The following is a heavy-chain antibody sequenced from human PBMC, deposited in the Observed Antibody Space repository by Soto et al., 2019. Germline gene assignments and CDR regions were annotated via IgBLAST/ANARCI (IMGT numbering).Heavy chain of an antibody. D-gene: IGHD3-3*01. J-gene: IGHJ4*02. V-gene: IGHV3-21*04. CDR2: ISSSSSYI. Sequence: GGSLRLSCAASGFTFSTYSMNWVRQAPGKGLEWVSSISSSSSYIYYADSVKGRFTISRDNAKNSLYLQMNSLRAEDTAVYYCAKARAQYYDFWSGYPVDYWGQGTLVTVSS. CDR3: AKARAQYYDFWSGYPVDY. CDR1: GFTFSTYS.